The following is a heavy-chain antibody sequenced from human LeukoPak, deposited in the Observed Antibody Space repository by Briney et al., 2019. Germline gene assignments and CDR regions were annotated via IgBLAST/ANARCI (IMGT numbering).Heavy chain of an antibody. Sequence: PGGSLRLSCAASAFTFNYYEMNWVRQAPGKGLEWLSYISTDGTTFYYADSVKGRFTISRDNAKDSLYLQMNSLKAEDTAVYYCARRATMTYYAMDVWGQGTTVTVSS. V-gene: IGHV3-48*03. CDR1: AFTFNYYE. J-gene: IGHJ6*02. CDR2: ISTDGTTF. CDR3: ARRATMTYYAMDV. D-gene: IGHD5-12*01.